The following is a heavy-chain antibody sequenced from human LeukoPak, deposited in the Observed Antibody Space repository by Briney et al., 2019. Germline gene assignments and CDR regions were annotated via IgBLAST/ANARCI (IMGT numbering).Heavy chain of an antibody. CDR2: IYTSGST. CDR3: ARFSDYYDSSGYYFDY. Sequence: SETLSLTCTVSGGSINSYYWSWIRQPAGKGLEWIGRIYTSGSTNYNPSLKSRVTMSVDTSKNQFSLKLSSVTAADTAVYYCARFSDYYDSSGYYFDYWGQGTLVTVSS. D-gene: IGHD3-22*01. CDR1: GGSINSYY. J-gene: IGHJ4*02. V-gene: IGHV4-4*07.